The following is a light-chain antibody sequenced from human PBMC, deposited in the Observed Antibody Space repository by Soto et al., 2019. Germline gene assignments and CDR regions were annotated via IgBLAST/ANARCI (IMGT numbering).Light chain of an antibody. CDR1: QSITVW. J-gene: IGKJ1*01. V-gene: IGKV1-5*03. CDR2: KAS. CDR3: LQYNSYPWT. Sequence: DIHMPQSPSTLSASVGDRVTITCRASQSITVWLAWYQQKPGKAPQLLISKASNLGSGVPSRFSGSGFGTKFTLTISSLQPDDFAIYYCLQYNSYPWTFGQGTKVDIK.